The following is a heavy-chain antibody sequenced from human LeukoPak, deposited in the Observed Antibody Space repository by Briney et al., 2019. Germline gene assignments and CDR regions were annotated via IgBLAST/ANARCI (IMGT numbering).Heavy chain of an antibody. CDR1: GGSISSYY. Sequence: NPSETLSLTCTVSGGSISSYYWSWIRQPAGKGLEWIGYIYNSGHTDYNPSLKSRVSISVDTSKNQFSLKLTSVTAADTAVYYCATHPDGEWDKRTFDIWGRGTMVTVSS. CDR3: ATHPDGEWDKRTFDI. J-gene: IGHJ3*02. D-gene: IGHD3-10*01. V-gene: IGHV4-59*01. CDR2: IYNSGHT.